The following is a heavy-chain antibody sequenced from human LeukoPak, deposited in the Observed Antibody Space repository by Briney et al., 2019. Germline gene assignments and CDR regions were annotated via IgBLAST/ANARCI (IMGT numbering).Heavy chain of an antibody. CDR1: GFTFSSYA. V-gene: IGHV3-23*01. Sequence: GGSLRLSCAASGFTFSSYAMSWVRQAPGKGLEWVSAISGSGGSTYYADSVKGRFTISRDNSKNTLYLQMNSLRAEDAAVYYCAKGFQLRFLEWPEAFDAFDIWGQGTMVTVSS. CDR2: ISGSGGST. D-gene: IGHD3-3*01. J-gene: IGHJ3*02. CDR3: AKGFQLRFLEWPEAFDAFDI.